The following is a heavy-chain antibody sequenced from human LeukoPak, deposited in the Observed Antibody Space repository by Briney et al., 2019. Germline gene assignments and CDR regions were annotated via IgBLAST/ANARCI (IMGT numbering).Heavy chain of an antibody. CDR1: GFTFGNYW. D-gene: IGHD3-22*01. CDR3: ARDRENYFDSSGENHFDL. J-gene: IGHJ4*02. Sequence: GGSLRLSCAASGFTFGNYWMSWVRQAPGKGLEWVANIKQDGSEKYYVDSVKGRFTISRDNAKNSLYLQMNSLRAEDTAVYYCARDRENYFDSSGENHFDLWGQGTLVTVSS. CDR2: IKQDGSEK. V-gene: IGHV3-7*01.